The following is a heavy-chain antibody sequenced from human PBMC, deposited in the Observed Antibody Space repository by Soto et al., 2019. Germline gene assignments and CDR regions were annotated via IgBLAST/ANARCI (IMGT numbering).Heavy chain of an antibody. D-gene: IGHD1-26*01. Sequence: QITLKESGPTLVKPTQTLTLTCTFSGFSLSTTGVGVGWIRQPPGKALEWLALIYWDDDKRYSQSLESRLTINKDTSNNQVVLTMTTMDPVDTATYSDARRRLYRLDYWCQGTLVTVSS. CDR3: ARRRLYRLDY. J-gene: IGHJ4*02. V-gene: IGHV2-5*02. CDR1: GFSLSTTGVG. CDR2: IYWDDDK.